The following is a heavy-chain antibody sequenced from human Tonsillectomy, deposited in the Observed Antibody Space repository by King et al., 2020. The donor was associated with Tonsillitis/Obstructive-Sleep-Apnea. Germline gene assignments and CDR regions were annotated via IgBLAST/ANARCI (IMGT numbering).Heavy chain of an antibody. J-gene: IGHJ4*02. Sequence: QLVQSGGGLVKPGGSLRLSCAASGFTFSNAWMSWVRQAPGKGLEWVGRIKSKTDGGTTDYAAPVKGRFTISRDDSKNTLYLQMNSLKTEDTAVYYCTTGNGNDGGHFDYWGQGTLVTVSP. D-gene: IGHD1-1*01. V-gene: IGHV3-15*01. CDR2: IKSKTDGGTT. CDR3: TTGNGNDGGHFDY. CDR1: GFTFSNAW.